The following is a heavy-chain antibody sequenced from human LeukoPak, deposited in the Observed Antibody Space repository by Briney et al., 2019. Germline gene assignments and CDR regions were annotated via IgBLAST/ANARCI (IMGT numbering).Heavy chain of an antibody. CDR1: GFTFSTYE. CDR2: ISSSGSTI. CDR3: SLLAVASPQDY. D-gene: IGHD6-19*01. J-gene: IGHJ4*02. V-gene: IGHV3-48*03. Sequence: GGSLRLSCAASGFTFSTYEMHWVRQAPGKGLEWVSDISSSGSTIYHADTVKGRFTTSRDNAKNLLYLQMHSLRAEDTAVYYCSLLAVASPQDYWGQGTLVTVSS.